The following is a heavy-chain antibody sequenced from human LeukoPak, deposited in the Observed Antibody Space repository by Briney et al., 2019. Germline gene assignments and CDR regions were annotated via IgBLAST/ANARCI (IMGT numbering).Heavy chain of an antibody. V-gene: IGHV3-21*01. CDR3: ARDSTSTSLFNYYMDV. Sequence: GESLRLSCAASGFTFSSYSMNWVRQAPGKGLELVSSISSSSSSIHYADSVRGRFTISRDNAKNSLSLQMNSLRAEDTAVYYCARDSTSTSLFNYYMDVWGKGTTVTVSS. J-gene: IGHJ6*03. CDR1: GFTFSSYS. CDR2: ISSSSSSI.